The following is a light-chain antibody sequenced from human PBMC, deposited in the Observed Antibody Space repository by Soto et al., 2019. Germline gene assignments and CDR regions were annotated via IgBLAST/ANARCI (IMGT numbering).Light chain of an antibody. Sequence: QSVLTQPASVSGSPGQSITISCTATSSDVGGYNYVSWFQHHPGKAPKLMIYDVSNRPSGVSNRFSGSKSGNTASLTISGLQAEDEADYYCSSYTSSNAVVFGGGTQLTVL. CDR2: DVS. CDR1: SSDVGGYNY. V-gene: IGLV2-14*03. J-gene: IGLJ2*01. CDR3: SSYTSSNAVV.